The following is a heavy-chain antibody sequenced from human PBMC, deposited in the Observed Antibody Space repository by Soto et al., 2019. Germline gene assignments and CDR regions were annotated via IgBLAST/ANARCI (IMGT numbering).Heavy chain of an antibody. CDR3: AKTLPYGSPHLSYYYYYGMDV. J-gene: IGHJ6*02. V-gene: IGHV3-23*01. CDR2: ISGSGGST. Sequence: HPGGSLRLSCAASGFTFSSYAMSWVRQAPGKGLEWVSAISGSGGSTYYADSVKGRFTISRDNSKNTLYLQMNSLRAEDTAVHYCAKTLPYGSPHLSYYYYYGMDVWGQGTTVTVSS. D-gene: IGHD6-13*01. CDR1: GFTFSSYA.